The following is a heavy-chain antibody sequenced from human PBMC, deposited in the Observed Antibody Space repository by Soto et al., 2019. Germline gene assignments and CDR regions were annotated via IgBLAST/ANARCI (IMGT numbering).Heavy chain of an antibody. Sequence: QVQLVQSGAEVKKPGSSVEVSCKASGGSFSSYAISWVRQAPGQGLEWMGGIIPIFGTPNYAQKFQGRVTITWDESTSTAYMEPSSPRSEDTAVYYCANSAYYDYVWGSYWDAFDIWGQGTMVTVST. CDR3: ANSAYYDYVWGSYWDAFDI. J-gene: IGHJ3*02. V-gene: IGHV1-69*01. CDR1: GGSFSSYA. D-gene: IGHD3-16*01. CDR2: IIPIFGTP.